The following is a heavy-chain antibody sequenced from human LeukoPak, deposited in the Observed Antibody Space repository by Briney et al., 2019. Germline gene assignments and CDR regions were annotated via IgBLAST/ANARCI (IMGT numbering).Heavy chain of an antibody. CDR2: ISAYNGNT. Sequence: ASVKVSCKASGYTFTSYGISWVRQAPGQGLEWMGWISAYNGNTNYAQKLQGRVTMTTDTSTSTAYMELRSLRSDDTAVYYCASFPEGHYDFWSDPYYYYMDVWGKGTTVTVSS. CDR3: ASFPEGHYDFWSDPYYYYMDV. J-gene: IGHJ6*03. V-gene: IGHV1-18*01. D-gene: IGHD3-3*01. CDR1: GYTFTSYG.